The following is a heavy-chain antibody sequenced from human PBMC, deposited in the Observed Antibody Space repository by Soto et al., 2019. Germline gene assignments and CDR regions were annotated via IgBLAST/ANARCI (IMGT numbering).Heavy chain of an antibody. Sequence: SGATLVNPEQTLRLACTFWGFSLSTXXXXVXXXCQPPAKSLDCIAFIYWDDDICYRPSLKSRLTITKDTSKIQLVLTMTNMDPLYTSPYYCVSSLVATPRFDYWGQGTLVTV. D-gene: IGHD5-12*01. CDR3: VSSLVATPRFDY. CDR2: IYWDDDI. V-gene: IGHV2-5*02. CDR1: GFSLSTXXXX. J-gene: IGHJ4*02.